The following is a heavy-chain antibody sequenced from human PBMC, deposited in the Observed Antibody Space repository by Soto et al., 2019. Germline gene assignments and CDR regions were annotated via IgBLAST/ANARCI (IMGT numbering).Heavy chain of an antibody. V-gene: IGHV4-59*11. CDR1: GASISSHY. J-gene: IGHJ5*02. CDR2: ISDSGTT. D-gene: IGHD3-10*01. Sequence: PSETQSLTCTVSGASISSHYWTWIRQAPGKGLEWVGSISDSGTTYYNPSLKSRVTISVDTSSILFSLKLSSVTAADTAVYHCAGGLWFGELGVWFDPWGQGTLVTVSS. CDR3: AGGLWFGELGVWFDP.